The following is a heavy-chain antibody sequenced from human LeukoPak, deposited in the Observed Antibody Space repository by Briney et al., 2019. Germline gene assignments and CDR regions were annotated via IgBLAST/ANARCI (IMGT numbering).Heavy chain of an antibody. Sequence: SVKGYSKAPPVTFTCYAMGWVRQAPGQGLEWMGGIIPIFGTANYAQKFQGSVTITADESTSTAYMELRSLRSEDTAVYYCARDFSHLGYCSGGSCYDGGYWGQGTLVTVSS. V-gene: IGHV1-69*01. CDR2: IIPIFGTA. CDR3: ARDFSHLGYCSGGSCYDGGY. D-gene: IGHD2-15*01. J-gene: IGHJ4*02. CDR1: PVTFTCYA.